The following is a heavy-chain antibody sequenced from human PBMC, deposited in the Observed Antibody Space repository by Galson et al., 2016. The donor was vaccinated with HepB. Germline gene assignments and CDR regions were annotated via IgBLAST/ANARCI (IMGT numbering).Heavy chain of an antibody. CDR1: GFTFSLFA. CDR3: ARARDRYGSGGPLDY. D-gene: IGHD3-10*01. V-gene: IGHV3-30-3*01. CDR2: ISYDGSNK. Sequence: SLRLSCAASGFTFSLFAIRWVRQAPGKGLEWVAMISYDGSNKYYADSVKGRFTISRDNPKNTLYLQMDSLRIEDTAIYSCARARDRYGSGGPLDYWGQGNLVTVSS. J-gene: IGHJ4*02.